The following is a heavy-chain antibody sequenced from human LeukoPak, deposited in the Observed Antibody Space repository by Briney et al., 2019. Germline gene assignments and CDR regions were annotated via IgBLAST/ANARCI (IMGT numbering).Heavy chain of an antibody. D-gene: IGHD6-19*01. CDR1: GFTFSSYA. CDR2: ISYDGSNK. CDR3: ASIAVAGEFDC. V-gene: IGHV3-30-3*01. Sequence: GGSLRLSCAASGFTFSSYAMHWVRQAPGKGLEWVAVISYDGSNKYYADSVKGRFTISRDNSKNTLYLQMNSLRAEDTAVYYYASIAVAGEFDCWGQGTLVTVSS. J-gene: IGHJ4*02.